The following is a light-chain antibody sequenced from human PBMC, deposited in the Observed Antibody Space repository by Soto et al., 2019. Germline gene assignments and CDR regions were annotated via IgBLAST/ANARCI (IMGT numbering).Light chain of an antibody. CDR3: SAYAGSNTFV. V-gene: IGLV2-8*01. J-gene: IGLJ1*01. CDR1: TSDVGDNY. Sequence: QSALAQPPSASGSLGQSVTISCTGTTSDVGDNYVSWYQQHLGKAPKLIIYEVTLRPSGVPDRFSGSKSGNTASLTVSGLQAYDEADYYCSAYAGSNTFVVGTGTKLTVL. CDR2: EVT.